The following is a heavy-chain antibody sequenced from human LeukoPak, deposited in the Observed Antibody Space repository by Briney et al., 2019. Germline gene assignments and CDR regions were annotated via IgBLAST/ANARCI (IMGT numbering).Heavy chain of an antibody. CDR1: GVTFSSYA. J-gene: IGHJ4*02. CDR2: ISGSGGST. Sequence: GGSLGLSCAASGVTFSSYAMSWARQAPGKGLEWVSAISGSGGSTYYADSVKGRFTISRDNSKNTLYLQMNSLRAEDTAVYYCAKFVDSSSWPSPVDYWGQGTLVTVSS. CDR3: AKFVDSSSWPSPVDY. D-gene: IGHD6-13*01. V-gene: IGHV3-23*01.